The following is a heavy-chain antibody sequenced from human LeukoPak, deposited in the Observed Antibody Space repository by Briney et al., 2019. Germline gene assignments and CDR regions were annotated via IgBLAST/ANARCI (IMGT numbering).Heavy chain of an antibody. CDR2: IQSGST. Sequence: PGGSLRLSCAASGFTVNNNHMSWVRQAPGKGLEWVSLIQSGSTHYADSVKGRFTISGDNSKNTLYLQMNSLRAEDTAVYYCARDRGDTSGWPIIDYWGQGTLVTVSS. CDR1: GFTVNNNH. J-gene: IGHJ4*02. D-gene: IGHD6-19*01. CDR3: ARDRGDTSGWPIIDY. V-gene: IGHV3-66*01.